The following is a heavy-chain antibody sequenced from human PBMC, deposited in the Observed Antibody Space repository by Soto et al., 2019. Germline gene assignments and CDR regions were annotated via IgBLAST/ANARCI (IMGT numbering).Heavy chain of an antibody. CDR1: GGSISSGGYY. CDR3: ARAALLKKHLDY. J-gene: IGHJ4*02. V-gene: IGHV4-31*03. Sequence: QVQLQESGPGLVKPSQTLSLTCTVSGGSISSGGYYWSWIRQHPGKGLEWIGYSYYSGSTYYHPFLNCGVNMSVGTSKNQFSLKLSSVTAADTAVYYCARAALLKKHLDYWGQGTLVTVSS. CDR2: SYYSGST.